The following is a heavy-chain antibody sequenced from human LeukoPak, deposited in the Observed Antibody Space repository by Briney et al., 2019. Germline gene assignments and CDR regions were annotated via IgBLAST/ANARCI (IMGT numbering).Heavy chain of an antibody. CDR2: IYSGGST. CDR3: AGAHYSSGWYVGRGYYFDY. V-gene: IGHV3-66*02. Sequence: GGSLRLSCAASGFTVSNNYMSWVRQAPGKGLEWVSVIYSGGSTYYADSVKGRFTISRDNSKNTLYLQMNSLRAEDTAVYYCAGAHYSSGWYVGRGYYFDYWGQGTLVTVSS. J-gene: IGHJ4*02. D-gene: IGHD6-19*01. CDR1: GFTVSNNY.